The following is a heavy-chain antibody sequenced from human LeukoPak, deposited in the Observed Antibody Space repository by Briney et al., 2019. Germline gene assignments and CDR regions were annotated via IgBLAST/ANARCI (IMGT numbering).Heavy chain of an antibody. J-gene: IGHJ4*02. CDR3: ARGRRLGDYFDY. CDR1: GFTSSNYW. Sequence: PGGFLRLSCVASGFTSSNYWMSWVRQAPGKGPEWVANIKQDGSETYYVDSVRGRFTISRDNAKNSLYLQMNSLRAEDTAVYYCARGRRLGDYFDYWGQGTLVTVSS. D-gene: IGHD3-16*01. CDR2: IKQDGSET. V-gene: IGHV3-7*01.